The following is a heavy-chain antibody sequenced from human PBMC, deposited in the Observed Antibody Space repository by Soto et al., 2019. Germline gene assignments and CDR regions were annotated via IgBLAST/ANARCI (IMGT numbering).Heavy chain of an antibody. J-gene: IGHJ4*02. V-gene: IGHV4-39*01. CDR1: GGSISSSSYF. CDR2: IHYSGST. D-gene: IGHD3-22*01. CDR3: AIQRDYYDTSGDSYFDY. Sequence: PSETLSLTCSVSGGSISSSSYFWGWIRRPPGKGLEWIGSIHYSGSTYYNPSLKSRVTISVDTSNTQFSLKLTSVTAADTALYYCAIQRDYYDTSGDSYFDYWGQETLVTV.